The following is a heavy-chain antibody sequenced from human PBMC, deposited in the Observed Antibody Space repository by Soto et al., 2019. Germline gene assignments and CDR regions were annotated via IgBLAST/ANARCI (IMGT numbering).Heavy chain of an antibody. D-gene: IGHD6-13*01. J-gene: IGHJ6*02. CDR2: IWYDGSNK. CDR1: GFTFSSYG. Sequence: QVQLVESGGGVAQPGRSLRLSCAASGFTFSSYGMHWVRQAPGKGLEWVAVIWYDGSNKYYADSVKGRFTISRDNSKNTLYLQMNSLRAEDTAVYYCARSIAAAGSFGPYYYYGMDVWGQGTTVTVSS. CDR3: ARSIAAAGSFGPYYYYGMDV. V-gene: IGHV3-33*01.